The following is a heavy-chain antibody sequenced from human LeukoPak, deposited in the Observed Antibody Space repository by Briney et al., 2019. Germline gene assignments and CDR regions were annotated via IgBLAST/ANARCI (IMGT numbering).Heavy chain of an antibody. CDR1: GFTFSDYY. CDR3: ARDEYGSGSPIIQPGYYYYGMDV. J-gene: IGHJ6*02. CDR2: ISSSDSTI. V-gene: IGHV3-11*01. D-gene: IGHD3-10*01. Sequence: PGGSLRLSCAASGFTFSDYYMSWIRQAPGKGLEWVSYISSSDSTIYYADSVKGRFTISRDNAKNSLYLQMNSLRAEDTAVYYCARDEYGSGSPIIQPGYYYYGMDVWGQGTTVTVSS.